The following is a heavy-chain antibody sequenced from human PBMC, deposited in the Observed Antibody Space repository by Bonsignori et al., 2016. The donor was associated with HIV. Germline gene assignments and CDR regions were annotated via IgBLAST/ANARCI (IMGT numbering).Heavy chain of an antibody. CDR3: AKGPYKQQLVHLNWFDP. J-gene: IGHJ5*02. Sequence: GGSLRLSCAASGFTFDDYAMHWVRQAPGKGLEWVSGISWNSGSIGYADSVKGRFTISRDNAKNSLYLQMNSLRAEDTALYYCAKGPYKQQLVHLNWFDPWGQGTLVTVSS. CDR1: GFTFDDYA. CDR2: ISWNSGSI. D-gene: IGHD6-13*01. V-gene: IGHV3-9*01.